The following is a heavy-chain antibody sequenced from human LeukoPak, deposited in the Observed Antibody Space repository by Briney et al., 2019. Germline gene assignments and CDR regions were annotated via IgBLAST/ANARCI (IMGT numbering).Heavy chain of an antibody. V-gene: IGHV1-18*01. D-gene: IGHD3-10*01. Sequence: ASVKVSCKASGYTFTNYGINWVRQAPGQGLEWMGWISAYNGNTNYAQKLQERVTMTTDTSTSTAYMELRSLRPDDTAIYYCARDLLTTMLRGIVYTFDIWGQGTMVTVSS. CDR1: GYTFTNYG. J-gene: IGHJ3*02. CDR2: ISAYNGNT. CDR3: ARDLLTTMLRGIVYTFDI.